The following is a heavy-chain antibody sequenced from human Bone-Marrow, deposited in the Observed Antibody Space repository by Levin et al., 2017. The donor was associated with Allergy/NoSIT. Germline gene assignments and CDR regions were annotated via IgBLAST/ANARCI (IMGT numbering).Heavy chain of an antibody. Sequence: GGSLRLSCAASGFTFSSYGMHWVRQAPGKGLEWVAVISYDGSNKYYADSVKGRFTISRDNSKNTLYLQMNSLRAEDTAVYYCAKDVYYDILTGVGDFDYWGQGTLVTVSS. D-gene: IGHD3-9*01. V-gene: IGHV3-30*18. CDR2: ISYDGSNK. CDR3: AKDVYYDILTGVGDFDY. CDR1: GFTFSSYG. J-gene: IGHJ4*02.